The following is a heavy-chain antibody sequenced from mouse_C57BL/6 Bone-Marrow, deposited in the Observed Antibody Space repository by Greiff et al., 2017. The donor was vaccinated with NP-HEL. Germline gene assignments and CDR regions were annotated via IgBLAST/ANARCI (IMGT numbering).Heavy chain of an antibody. CDR3: ARRGEIVYNNSSSYDD. CDR1: GYTFTNYW. CDR2: IYPGGGYT. Sequence: QVQLQQSGAELVRPGTSVKMSCKASGYTFTNYWIGWAKQRPGHGLEWIGDIYPGGGYTNYNEKFKGKATLTADKSSSTAYMQSSRLRSEDTAIYYGARRGEIVYNNSSSYDDRGQGTTLTDSS. D-gene: IGHD1-1*01. J-gene: IGHJ2*01. V-gene: IGHV1-63*01.